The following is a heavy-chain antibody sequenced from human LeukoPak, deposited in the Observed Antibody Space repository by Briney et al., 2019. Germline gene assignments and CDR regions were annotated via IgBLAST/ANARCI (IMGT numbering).Heavy chain of an antibody. CDR2: IYYSGSI. CDR1: GGSISSGDYY. V-gene: IGHV4-30-4*01. J-gene: IGHJ6*02. D-gene: IGHD3-3*01. Sequence: PSQTLSLTCTVSGGSISSGDYYWSWIRQPPGKGLEWIGYIYYSGSIYYNPSLKSRVTISVDTSKNQFSLKLSSVTAADTAVYYCARGFRRYYDFWSGYYRAPPYYYGMDVWGQGTTVTVSS. CDR3: ARGFRRYYDFWSGYYRAPPYYYGMDV.